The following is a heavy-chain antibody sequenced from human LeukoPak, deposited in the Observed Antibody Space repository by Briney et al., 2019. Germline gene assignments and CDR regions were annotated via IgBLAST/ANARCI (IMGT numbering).Heavy chain of an antibody. J-gene: IGHJ4*02. CDR1: GGTFSSYA. D-gene: IGHD3-22*01. CDR2: IIPIFGTA. Sequence: SVKVSCKASGGTFSSYAISWVRQAPGQGLEWMGGIIPIFGTANYAQKFQGRVTIPADESTSTAYMELSSLRSEDTAVYYCARAARGFYDSSGYSFDYWGQGTLVTVSS. V-gene: IGHV1-69*13. CDR3: ARAARGFYDSSGYSFDY.